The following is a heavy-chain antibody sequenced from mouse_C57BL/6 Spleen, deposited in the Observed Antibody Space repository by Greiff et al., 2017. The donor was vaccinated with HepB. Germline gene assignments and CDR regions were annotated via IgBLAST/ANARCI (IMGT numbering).Heavy chain of an antibody. CDR1: GYAFSSSW. D-gene: IGHD1-1*02. Sequence: VQRVESGPELVKPGASVKISCKASGYAFSSSWMNWVKQRPGKGLEWIGRIYPGDGDTNYNGKFKGKATLTADKSSSTAYMQLSSLTSEDSAVYFCARGGGSYAMDYWGQGTSVTVSS. J-gene: IGHJ4*01. CDR2: IYPGDGDT. CDR3: ARGGGSYAMDY. V-gene: IGHV1-82*01.